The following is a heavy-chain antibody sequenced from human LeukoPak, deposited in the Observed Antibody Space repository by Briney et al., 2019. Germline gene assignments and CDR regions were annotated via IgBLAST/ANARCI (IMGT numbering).Heavy chain of an antibody. CDR2: ISAYNGNT. Sequence: ASVRVSCKASDYTFTSYGISWVRQAPGQGLEWMGWISAYNGNTNYAQKLQGRVTMTTDTSTSTAYMELRSLRSDDTAVYYCARTPGIAVAGTREDFDYWGQGTLVTVSS. D-gene: IGHD6-19*01. J-gene: IGHJ4*02. CDR3: ARTPGIAVAGTREDFDY. V-gene: IGHV1-18*01. CDR1: DYTFTSYG.